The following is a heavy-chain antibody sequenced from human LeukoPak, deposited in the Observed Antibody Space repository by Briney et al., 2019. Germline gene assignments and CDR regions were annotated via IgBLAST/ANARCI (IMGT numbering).Heavy chain of an antibody. J-gene: IGHJ4*02. CDR2: ISPSGGSR. CDR3: AKFSAFTSNWYKTPFDC. D-gene: IGHD6-13*01. Sequence: PGGSVRLSCAASGFIFGSCAMSWVRQSPGKGLEWVSAISPSGGSRYYADSVKGRFTISRDNSKNTLYLQMNSLRAEETAIYYCAKFSAFTSNWYKTPFDCWGQGTLVTVSS. CDR1: GFIFGSCA. V-gene: IGHV3-23*01.